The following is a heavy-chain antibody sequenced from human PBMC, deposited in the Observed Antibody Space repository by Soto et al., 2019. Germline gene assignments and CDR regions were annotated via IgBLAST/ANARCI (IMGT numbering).Heavy chain of an antibody. CDR2: SYYSGIT. Sequence: SETLSLTCTVSGGSISSYYWSWIRQPPGKGLEWIGYSYYSGITNYNPSLKSRVTISVDTSKNHFSLKLSSVTAAYTAVYYCARDRLAARLDCYYGMDLSGQGTTVTVSS. D-gene: IGHD6-6*01. V-gene: IGHV4-59*01. CDR3: ARDRLAARLDCYYGMDL. CDR1: GGSISSYY. J-gene: IGHJ6*02.